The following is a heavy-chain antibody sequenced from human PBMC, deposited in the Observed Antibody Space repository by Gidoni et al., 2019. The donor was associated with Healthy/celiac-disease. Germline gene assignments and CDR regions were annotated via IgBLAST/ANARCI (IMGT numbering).Heavy chain of an antibody. V-gene: IGHV3-15*01. J-gene: IGHJ5*02. Sequence: EVQLVESGGGLVKPGGSLRLSCAASGFTFSNDWMRWVRQAPGKGLEWVGRIKSKTDGGTTDYAAPVKGRFTISRDDSKNTLYLQMNSLKTEDTAVYYCTTDGDDIVVVPGAWFDPWGQGTLVTVSS. D-gene: IGHD2-2*01. CDR3: TTDGDDIVVVPGAWFDP. CDR2: IKSKTDGGTT. CDR1: GFTFSNDW.